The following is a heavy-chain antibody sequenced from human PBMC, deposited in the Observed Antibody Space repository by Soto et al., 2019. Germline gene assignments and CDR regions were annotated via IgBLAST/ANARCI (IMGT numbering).Heavy chain of an antibody. V-gene: IGHV3-23*01. CDR2: ISGSGDGT. D-gene: IGHD5-18*01. CDR1: GFTFSRFA. CDR3: AGLVYSSPDY. Sequence: PGGSLRLSCAASGFTFSRFALSWVRQAPGKWLEWVSAISGSGDGTDYADSVKGRFTISRDNSNNTLYLQMNSLRAEDTAVYYCAGLVYSSPDYWGQGVLVNVAS. J-gene: IGHJ4*02.